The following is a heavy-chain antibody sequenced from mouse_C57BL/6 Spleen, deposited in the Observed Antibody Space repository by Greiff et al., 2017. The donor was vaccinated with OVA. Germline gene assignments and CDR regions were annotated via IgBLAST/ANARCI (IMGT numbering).Heavy chain of an antibody. J-gene: IGHJ4*01. D-gene: IGHD2-3*01. CDR1: GYAFTNYL. Sequence: QVQLQQSGAELVRPGTSVKVSCKASGYAFTNYLIEWVKQRPGQGLEWIGVINPGSGGTNYNEQFKGKATLTTDKSSSTAYMQLSSLTSEDSAVYFCARGDDGCYCAMDYWGQGTSVTVSS. CDR2: INPGSGGT. CDR3: ARGDDGCYCAMDY. V-gene: IGHV1-54*01.